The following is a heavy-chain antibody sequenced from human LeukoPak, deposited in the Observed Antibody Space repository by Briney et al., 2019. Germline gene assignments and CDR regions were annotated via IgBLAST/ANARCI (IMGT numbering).Heavy chain of an antibody. Sequence: SETLSLTCTASGGSISSYYWSWIRQPPGKGLEWIGYIYYSGSTNYNPSLKSRVTISVDTSKNQFSLKLSSVTAADTAVYYCARSYSSSWSTWYFDLWGRGTLVTVSS. CDR2: IYYSGST. CDR1: GGSISSYY. V-gene: IGHV4-59*01. D-gene: IGHD6-13*01. J-gene: IGHJ2*01. CDR3: ARSYSSSWSTWYFDL.